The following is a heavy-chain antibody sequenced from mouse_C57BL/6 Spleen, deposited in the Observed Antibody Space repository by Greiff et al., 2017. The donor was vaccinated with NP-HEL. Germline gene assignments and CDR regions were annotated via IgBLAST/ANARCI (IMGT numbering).Heavy chain of an antibody. CDR3: ARAPHYYGSSGWYFDV. J-gene: IGHJ1*03. Sequence: EVQLQQSGPELVKPGASVKISCKASGYSFTDYNMNWVKQSNGKSLEWIGVINPNYGTTSYNQKFKGKSTLTVDQSSSTAYMQRNSLTSEDSAVFYCARAPHYYGSSGWYFDVWGTGTTVTVAS. V-gene: IGHV1-39*01. CDR2: INPNYGTT. CDR1: GYSFTDYN. D-gene: IGHD1-1*01.